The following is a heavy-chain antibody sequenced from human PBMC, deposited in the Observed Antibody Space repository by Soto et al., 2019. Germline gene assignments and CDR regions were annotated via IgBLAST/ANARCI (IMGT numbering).Heavy chain of an antibody. CDR2: IYPGDSDT. CDR1: GYSFTSYW. D-gene: IGHD2-2*01. J-gene: IGHJ6*02. V-gene: IGHV5-51*01. Sequence: GESLKISCKGSGYSFTSYWTGWVRQMPGKGLEWMGIIYPGDSDTRYSPSFQGQVTISADKSISTAYLQWSSLKASDTAMYYCARQDIVAVPAAIGSGYYYYGMDVWGQGTTVTVSS. CDR3: ARQDIVAVPAAIGSGYYYYGMDV.